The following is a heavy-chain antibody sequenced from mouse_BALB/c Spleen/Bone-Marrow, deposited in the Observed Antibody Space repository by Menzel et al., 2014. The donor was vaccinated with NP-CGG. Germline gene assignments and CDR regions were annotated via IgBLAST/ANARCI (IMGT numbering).Heavy chain of an antibody. V-gene: IGHV1-77*01. Sequence: VQLQQSGPELVKPGASVKMSCKASGYTFTDYVISWVKQRTGQGLEWIGEIYPGSGSTYYNEKFKGKATLTAEKSSNTAYMQLSSLTSEDSAVYFCARCGGLRDFDYWGQGTTLTVSS. CDR1: GYTFTDYV. D-gene: IGHD2-4*01. CDR2: IYPGSGST. CDR3: ARCGGLRDFDY. J-gene: IGHJ2*01.